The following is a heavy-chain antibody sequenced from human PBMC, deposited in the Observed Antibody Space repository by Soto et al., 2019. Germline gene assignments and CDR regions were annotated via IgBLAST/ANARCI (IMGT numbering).Heavy chain of an antibody. Sequence: EVQLVESGGGLVQPGGSLKLSCAASGFTFSGSAMHWVRQASGKGLEWVGRIRSKANNYATAYAASVKGRFTISRDDSKNTAYLQMNSLKTEETAVYYCPQSRILSFGENPWGQVTLVTVSS. J-gene: IGHJ5*02. CDR2: IRSKANNYAT. CDR3: PQSRILSFGENP. V-gene: IGHV3-73*02. D-gene: IGHD3-10*01. CDR1: GFTFSGSA.